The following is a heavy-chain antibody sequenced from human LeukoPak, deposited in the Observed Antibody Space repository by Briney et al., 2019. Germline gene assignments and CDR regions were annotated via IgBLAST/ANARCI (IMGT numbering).Heavy chain of an antibody. CDR3: ARAGYCSDGKCYTFDY. V-gene: IGHV1-2*02. J-gene: IGHJ4*02. CDR1: GYTFTAYS. D-gene: IGHD2-15*01. Sequence: GASVKVSCKASGYTFTAYSMHWVRQAPGQGLEWMGWINPNSGGTDCAQRFQGRVTMTRDTSITMLYMEMSSLTPDDTAVYYCARAGYCSDGKCYTFDYWGQGTLGTVSS. CDR2: INPNSGGT.